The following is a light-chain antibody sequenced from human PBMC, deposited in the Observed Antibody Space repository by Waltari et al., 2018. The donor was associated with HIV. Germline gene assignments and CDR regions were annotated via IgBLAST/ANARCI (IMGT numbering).Light chain of an antibody. Sequence: QSVLTQPPSVSGAPGQRVTLSCTGSSSNIGTPAVHWYQQVPGRAPKLLIYNDNNRPSGVPDRFSGSKSGTSASLAITGLQAEDETDYYCQSYDSSLSGSVFGGGTKLTVL. CDR2: NDN. V-gene: IGLV1-40*01. CDR1: SSNIGTPA. J-gene: IGLJ2*01. CDR3: QSYDSSLSGSV.